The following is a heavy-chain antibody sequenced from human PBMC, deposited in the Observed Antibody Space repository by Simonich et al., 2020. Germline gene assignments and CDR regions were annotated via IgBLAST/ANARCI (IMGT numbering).Heavy chain of an antibody. J-gene: IGHJ3*02. CDR1: GYTFTGYY. V-gene: IGHV1-2*02. CDR2: IKPKRSGT. CDR3: ARDTFLGYCSSTSCYDAFDI. Sequence: QVQLVQSWAEVKKPGASVKVSCKASGYTFTGYYMHWVRQAPGQGLEWMGTIKPKRSGTNEAKKVKGRVTMTRDTSISTAYMELSRLRSDDTAVYYCARDTFLGYCSSTSCYDAFDIWGQGTMVTVSS. D-gene: IGHD2-2*01.